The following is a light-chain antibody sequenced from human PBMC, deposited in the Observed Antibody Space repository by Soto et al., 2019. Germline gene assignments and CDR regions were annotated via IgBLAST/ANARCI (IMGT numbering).Light chain of an antibody. V-gene: IGKV3-20*01. CDR3: QWSGGSVS. CDR2: ETS. CDR1: QSVSSSY. J-gene: IGKJ4*01. Sequence: EIVLTQSPGTLSLSPGERATLSCRASQSVSSSYLAWSQQRTGQAPRLLIYETSSRATGIPDRFSGSGSGTDFTLTISRLEPEDFAVYYCQWSGGSVSFGGGTKVE.